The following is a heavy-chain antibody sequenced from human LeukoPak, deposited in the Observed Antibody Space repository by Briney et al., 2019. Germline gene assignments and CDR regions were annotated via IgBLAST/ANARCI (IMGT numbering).Heavy chain of an antibody. Sequence: GGSLRLSCAASGFIFNNYGLIWVRQSPGKGLEWVSAISNDGGGTQYADFVEGRFTISRDNSKNTLFLQMSSLRAEDTALYYCAKGSSGYFADLWGQGTLVTVSS. CDR2: ISNDGGGT. V-gene: IGHV3-23*01. CDR1: GFIFNNYG. J-gene: IGHJ5*02. CDR3: AKGSSGYFADL. D-gene: IGHD3-22*01.